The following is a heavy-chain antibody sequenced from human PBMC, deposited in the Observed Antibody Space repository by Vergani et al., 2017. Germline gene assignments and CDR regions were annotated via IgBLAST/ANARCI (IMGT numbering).Heavy chain of an antibody. CDR3: AKHFRGWGIDY. Sequence: QVQLVESGGGVVQRGGSLRLSCATSGFTLSNYDMQWIRQGPGKGLEFVALIQFDGSNKYYADSVKGRFTLSRDFSKNTLYLQMNSLRTDDTATYYCAKHFRGWGIDYWGQGTQVIVSS. D-gene: IGHD3-16*01. CDR1: GFTLSNYD. J-gene: IGHJ4*02. V-gene: IGHV3-30*02. CDR2: IQFDGSNK.